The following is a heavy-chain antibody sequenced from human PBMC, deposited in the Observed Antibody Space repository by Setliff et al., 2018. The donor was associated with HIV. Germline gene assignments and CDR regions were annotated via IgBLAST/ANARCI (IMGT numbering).Heavy chain of an antibody. J-gene: IGHJ4*02. V-gene: IGHV4-34*01. CDR1: GGSFSGYY. Sequence: SETLSLTCAVYGGSFSGYYWSWIRQPPGKGLEWIGEINHSGSTNYNPSLKSRVTISVDTSKNQFSLKLSSVTAADTAVYYCARVGWSDGASHIVYWGQGALVTVSS. CDR3: ARVGWSDGASHIVY. CDR2: INHSGST. D-gene: IGHD6-19*01.